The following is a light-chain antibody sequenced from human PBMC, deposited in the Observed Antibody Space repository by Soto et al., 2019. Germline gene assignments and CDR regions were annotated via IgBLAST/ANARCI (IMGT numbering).Light chain of an antibody. V-gene: IGKV3-20*01. CDR1: QSVSSSY. CDR2: GAS. CDR3: QPYGSSPPVT. J-gene: IGKJ5*01. Sequence: EIVLTQSPGTLSLSPGERATLSCRASQSVSSSYLAWYQQKPGQAPRLLIYGASSRATGIPDRFSGSWSGTDFTLTISRLEPEDFAVYYCQPYGSSPPVTFGQGTRLEIK.